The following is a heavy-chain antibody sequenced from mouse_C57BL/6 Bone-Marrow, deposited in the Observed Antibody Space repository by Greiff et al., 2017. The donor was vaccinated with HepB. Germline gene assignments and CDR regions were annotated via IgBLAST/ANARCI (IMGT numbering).Heavy chain of an antibody. J-gene: IGHJ2*01. CDR1: GYTFTSYT. D-gene: IGHD1-1*01. CDR2: INPSSGYT. Sequence: QVQLQQSGAELARPGASVKMSCKASGYTFTSYTMHWVKQRPGQGLEWIGYINPSSGYTKYNQKFKDKATLTADKSSSTAYMQLRSLTSEDSAVYYCASTVVYFDYWGQGTTLTVSS. V-gene: IGHV1-4*01. CDR3: ASTVVYFDY.